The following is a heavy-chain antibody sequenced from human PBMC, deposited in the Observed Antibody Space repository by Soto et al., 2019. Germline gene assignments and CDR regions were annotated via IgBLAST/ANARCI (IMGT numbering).Heavy chain of an antibody. D-gene: IGHD3-10*01. Sequence: PSDTLSLTCAVYGGSFSGYYWSWIRQPPGKGLEWIGEINHSGSTNYNPSLKSRVNISVDTSKNQFSLKLSSVTAADTAVYYCASEGGGYYGMDVWGQGTRGIVS. J-gene: IGHJ6*01. CDR2: INHSGST. CDR1: GGSFSGYY. CDR3: ASEGGGYYGMDV. V-gene: IGHV4-34*01.